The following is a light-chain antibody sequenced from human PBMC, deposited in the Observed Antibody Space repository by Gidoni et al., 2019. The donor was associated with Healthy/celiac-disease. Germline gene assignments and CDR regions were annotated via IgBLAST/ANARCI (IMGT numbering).Light chain of an antibody. V-gene: IGLV2-14*03. J-gene: IGLJ3*02. CDR1: SSDVGGYNY. Sequence: QSALTQPASVSGSPGQSITISCTGSSSDVGGYNYVSWYQQNPGKAPKLMIYDVNNWPSGVSYRFSGSKSGNTASLTISGLQAEDEADYYCSSYTSGSTRVFGGGTKLTVL. CDR2: DVN. CDR3: SSYTSGSTRV.